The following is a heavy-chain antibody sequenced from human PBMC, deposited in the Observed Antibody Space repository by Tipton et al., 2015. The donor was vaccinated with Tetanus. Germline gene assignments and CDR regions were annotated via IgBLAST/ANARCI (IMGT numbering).Heavy chain of an antibody. Sequence: QVQLVQSGGGLIQPGGSLRLSCAVSGLTFSTSGYHWVRQAPGKGLETVAVISYDGTKKDYADSMKGRCSISRDNSKSTLYLQMNSLTPEDTAVYYCARAPGLLIDLWGQGTLVSVSS. CDR2: ISYDGTKK. V-gene: IGHV3-30*03. D-gene: IGHD3-10*01. CDR3: ARAPGLLIDL. CDR1: GLTFSTSG. J-gene: IGHJ5*02.